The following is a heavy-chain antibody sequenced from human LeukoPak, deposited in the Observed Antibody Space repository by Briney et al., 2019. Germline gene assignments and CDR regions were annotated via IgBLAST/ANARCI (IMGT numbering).Heavy chain of an antibody. V-gene: IGHV4-39*07. CDR1: GGPITSSNSY. CDR3: AREGYDSSGYYSNWLDP. Sequence: SETLSLTCIVSGGPITSSNSYWGWIRQPPGKGLEWIGTIYYSGSTYYNPSLKSRVTISADTSKNQFSLKLSSVTAADTAVYYCAREGYDSSGYYSNWLDPWGQGTLVTVSS. CDR2: IYYSGST. J-gene: IGHJ5*02. D-gene: IGHD3-22*01.